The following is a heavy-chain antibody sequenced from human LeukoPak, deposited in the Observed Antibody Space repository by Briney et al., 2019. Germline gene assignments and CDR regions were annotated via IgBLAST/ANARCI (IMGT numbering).Heavy chain of an antibody. CDR2: IPSSSSSK. J-gene: IGHJ4*02. D-gene: IGHD6-25*01. Sequence: RGGCLRLSCAASGFTFSSYTMNWVRQAQGKGLEWVSSIPSSSSSKYYADSVKGRFTISRDNAKNSLYLQLNSLRAEDTAVYYCARAGRLPHPQYYFDFWGQGTLVTVSS. CDR1: GFTFSSYT. V-gene: IGHV3-21*01. CDR3: ARAGRLPHPQYYFDF.